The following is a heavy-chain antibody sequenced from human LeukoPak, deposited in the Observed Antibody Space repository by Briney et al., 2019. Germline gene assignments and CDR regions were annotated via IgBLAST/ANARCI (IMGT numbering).Heavy chain of an antibody. CDR3: TTFPVPTTKSGPLVYGMDV. Sequence: SGGSLRLSCAASGFTFSNAWMSWVRQAPEKGLECVGRIKTKADGGTTQYTAYVKGRFTISRDDSENTLYLQMNSLKAEDTAVYYCTTFPVPTTKSGPLVYGMDVWGQGTTVTVSS. CDR2: IKTKADGGTT. V-gene: IGHV3-15*01. CDR1: GFTFSNAW. J-gene: IGHJ6*02. D-gene: IGHD1-26*01.